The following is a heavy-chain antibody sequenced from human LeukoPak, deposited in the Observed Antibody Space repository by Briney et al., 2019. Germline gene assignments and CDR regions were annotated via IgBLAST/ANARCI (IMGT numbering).Heavy chain of an antibody. J-gene: IGHJ3*02. Sequence: SETLSLTCAVSGYSISSGYYWGWIRQPPGKGLEWIGSIYHSGSTYYNPSLKSRVTISVDTSKNQFSLKLSSVTAADTAVYYCARYMVRGVIYPLNDAFDIWRQGTMVTVSS. D-gene: IGHD3-10*01. CDR2: IYHSGST. V-gene: IGHV4-38-2*01. CDR1: GYSISSGYY. CDR3: ARYMVRGVIYPLNDAFDI.